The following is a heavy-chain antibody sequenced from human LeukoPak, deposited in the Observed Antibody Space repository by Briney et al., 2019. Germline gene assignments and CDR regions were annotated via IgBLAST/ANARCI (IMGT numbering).Heavy chain of an antibody. CDR3: ARGPGDYDASDI. D-gene: IGHD4-11*01. V-gene: IGHV3-7*01. CDR1: GFTFSSYW. J-gene: IGHJ3*02. CDR2: IKENGNEQ. Sequence: GGSLRLSCAASGFTFSSYWMGWVRQAPGKGPEWVAHIKENGNEQYYADSVKGRFTISRDNAKKSLCLQMNSLRAEDTAVYYCARGPGDYDASDIWGQGTMVTVSS.